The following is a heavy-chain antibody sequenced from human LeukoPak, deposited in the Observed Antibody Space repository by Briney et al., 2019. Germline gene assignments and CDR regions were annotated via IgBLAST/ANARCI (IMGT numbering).Heavy chain of an antibody. J-gene: IGHJ4*02. D-gene: IGHD6-19*01. CDR2: INPSGGST. CDR1: GYTFTGYY. V-gene: IGHV1-46*01. Sequence: ASVKVSCKASGYTFTGYYMHWVRQAPGQGLEWMGIINPSGGSTSYAQKFQGRVTMTRDTSTSTVYMELSSLRSEDTAVYYCARVEQWLVLGYWGQGTLVTVSS. CDR3: ARVEQWLVLGY.